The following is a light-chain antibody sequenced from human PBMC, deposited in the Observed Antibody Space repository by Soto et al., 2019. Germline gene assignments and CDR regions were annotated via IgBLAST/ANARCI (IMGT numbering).Light chain of an antibody. Sequence: QSVLTQPPSASGTPGQRVTISCSGGSSNIGSNYAYWYRQLPGTAPKLVIYAHSHRPSGVPDRFSGSKSGSSASLAISGLRSEDESDYYCATWDDSRSGVLFGVGTKLTV. J-gene: IGLJ2*01. CDR2: AHS. CDR1: SSNIGSNY. CDR3: ATWDDSRSGVL. V-gene: IGLV1-47*01.